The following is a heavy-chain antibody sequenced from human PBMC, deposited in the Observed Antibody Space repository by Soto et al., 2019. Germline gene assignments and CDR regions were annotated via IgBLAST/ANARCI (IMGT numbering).Heavy chain of an antibody. D-gene: IGHD4-17*01. CDR3: ARLSGGAYDDYDPYYFDY. V-gene: IGHV4-39*01. J-gene: IGHJ4*02. Sequence: QLQLQESGPGLVKPSETLSLTCTVSGGSISSSSYYWGWIRQPPGKGLEWIGSIYYSGSTYYNPSLKSRVTISVDTSKNLFSLKLSSVTAADTAVYYCARLSGGAYDDYDPYYFDYWGQGTLVTVSS. CDR1: GGSISSSSYY. CDR2: IYYSGST.